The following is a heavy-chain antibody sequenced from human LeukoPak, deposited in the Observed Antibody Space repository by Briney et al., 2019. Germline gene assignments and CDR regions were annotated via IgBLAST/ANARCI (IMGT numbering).Heavy chain of an antibody. CDR3: AREGYYGSGSPPSLYFDY. CDR1: GFTFSSYG. Sequence: PGGSLRLSCAASGFTFSSYGMHWVRQAPGKGLEWVAVTSSDLNVKLYADSVKGRFTTSRDNSRSTLYLQMNSLRPEDTAIYYCAREGYYGSGSPPSLYFDYWGQGTLVTVSS. J-gene: IGHJ4*02. V-gene: IGHV3-30*03. CDR2: TSSDLNVK. D-gene: IGHD3-10*01.